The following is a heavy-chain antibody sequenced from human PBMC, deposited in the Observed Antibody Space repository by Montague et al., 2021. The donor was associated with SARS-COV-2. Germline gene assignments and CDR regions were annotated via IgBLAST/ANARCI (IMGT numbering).Heavy chain of an antibody. Sequence: SLRLSCAASGFTFRNHWMSWVRQAPGKGLEWVANINQDTNGKNYVDSVKGRFTISRDNAENSLYLQMNSLSAEDTAIYYCARTGYDYHGMDVWGQGTTVTVS. CDR2: INQDTNGK. D-gene: IGHD3-9*01. CDR3: ARTGYDYHGMDV. V-gene: IGHV3-7*01. CDR1: GFTFRNHW. J-gene: IGHJ6*02.